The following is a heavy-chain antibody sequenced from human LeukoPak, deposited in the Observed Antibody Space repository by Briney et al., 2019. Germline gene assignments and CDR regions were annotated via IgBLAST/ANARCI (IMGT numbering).Heavy chain of an antibody. CDR1: GDSIISYY. J-gene: IGHJ5*02. CDR3: SRVSRAAAGGWFDP. Sequence: SETLSLTCTASGDSIISYYRSWIRQPAGKGLEWIGRIHTSGSTNYNPSVKSRVTMSVDTSKNQFSLKLSSVTAADTAMYYCSRVSRAAAGGWFDPWGQGTLATVS. CDR2: IHTSGST. V-gene: IGHV4-4*07. D-gene: IGHD6-13*01.